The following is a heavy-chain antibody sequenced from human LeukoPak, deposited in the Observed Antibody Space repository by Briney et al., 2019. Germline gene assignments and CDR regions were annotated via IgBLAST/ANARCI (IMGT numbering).Heavy chain of an antibody. CDR2: IYHNGDT. D-gene: IGHD2-2*02. V-gene: IGHV4-30-4*08. J-gene: IGHJ3*02. CDR1: GGSIISGDYY. Sequence: PSETLSLTCIVSGGSIISGDYYWSWIRQPPGKGLEWIGYIYHNGDTYYNPSLKSRVSISVDTSKNQFSLKLSSVTAADTAVYYCARAGVVPAAINRAFDIWGQGSVVTVS. CDR3: ARAGVVPAAINRAFDI.